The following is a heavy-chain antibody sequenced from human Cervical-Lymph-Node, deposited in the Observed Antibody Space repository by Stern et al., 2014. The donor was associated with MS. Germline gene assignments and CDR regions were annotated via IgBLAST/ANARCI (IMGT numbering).Heavy chain of an antibody. V-gene: IGHV3-21*01. J-gene: IGHJ3*01. CDR3: ARDRHTLATQDAFDV. CDR2: ISSSSGDI. CDR1: GFIFNTYS. D-gene: IGHD3-3*02. Sequence: VQLVESGGGLVKPGASLRVSCAASGFIFNTYSMNWVRQAPGQGLEWVASISSSSGDINYADTVKGRFTMSRDNAKYALYLRLGGLRAEDTAVYYCARDRHTLATQDAFDVWGQGTMVTVSS.